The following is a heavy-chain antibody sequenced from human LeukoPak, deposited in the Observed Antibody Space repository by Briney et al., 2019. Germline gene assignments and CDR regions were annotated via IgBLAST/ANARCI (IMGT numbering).Heavy chain of an antibody. J-gene: IGHJ4*02. CDR1: GFTFSRYA. CDR3: ARDRSYGSFDF. CDR2: ISGSGGSA. Sequence: QAGGSLRLSCAASGFTFSRYAMSWVRQAPGKGLEWASAISGSGGSAYYADSVKGRFTISRDNAKNALYLQMNSLTVEDTALYHCARDRSYGSFDFWGQGTLVTVSS. D-gene: IGHD5-18*01. V-gene: IGHV3-23*01.